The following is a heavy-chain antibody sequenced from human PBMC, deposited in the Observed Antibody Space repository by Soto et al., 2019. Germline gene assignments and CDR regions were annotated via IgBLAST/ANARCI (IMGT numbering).Heavy chain of an antibody. J-gene: IGHJ4*02. Sequence: QVQLVESGGGVVQPGRSLRLSCAASGFTFSSYGMHWVRQAPGKGLEWVAVIWYDGSNKYYADSVKGRFTISRDNSKNTLYLQMNSLRAEDTDVYYCARETTVTTLDYWGQGTLVTVSS. V-gene: IGHV3-33*01. D-gene: IGHD4-17*01. CDR1: GFTFSSYG. CDR3: ARETTVTTLDY. CDR2: IWYDGSNK.